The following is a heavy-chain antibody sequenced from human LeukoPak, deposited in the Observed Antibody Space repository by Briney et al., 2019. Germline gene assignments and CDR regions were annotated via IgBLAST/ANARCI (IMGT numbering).Heavy chain of an antibody. V-gene: IGHV3-23*01. CDR1: GFSISTYA. CDR3: ARGARRGALVPAALFDTRYYFYYYMDV. D-gene: IGHD2-2*01. CDR2: IVGSGDT. Sequence: PGGSLRLSCAASGFSISTYAMSWVRQAPGKGLEWVSGIVGSGDTDYADAVQGRFTISKDNSKNIVYLQMNSLRAEDTAVYYCARGARRGALVPAALFDTRYYFYYYMDVWGNGTPVSVSS. J-gene: IGHJ6*03.